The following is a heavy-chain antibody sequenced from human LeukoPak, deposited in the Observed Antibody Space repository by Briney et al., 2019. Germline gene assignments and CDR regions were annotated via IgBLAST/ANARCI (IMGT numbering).Heavy chain of an antibody. CDR3: ASIRQSPF. CDR1: GYTFTSYD. D-gene: IGHD6-19*01. J-gene: IGHJ4*02. V-gene: IGHV1-69*04. Sequence: SVKVSCKASGYTFTSYDINWVRQAPGQGLEWMGRIIPILGIANYAQKFQGRVTITADKSTSTAYMELSSLRSEDTAVYYCASIRQSPFWSQGTLVTVSS. CDR2: IIPILGIA.